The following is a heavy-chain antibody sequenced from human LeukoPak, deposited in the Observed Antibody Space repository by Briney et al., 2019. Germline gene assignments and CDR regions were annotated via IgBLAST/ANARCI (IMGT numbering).Heavy chain of an antibody. D-gene: IGHD3-22*01. V-gene: IGHV3-66*01. CDR2: IYSGGST. Sequence: GGSLRLSCAASGFTVSSNYMSWVRQAPGKGLEWVSVIYSGGSTYYADSVKGRFTISRDNSKNTVDLQMNSLRAEDTAVYYCARGHDYDSSVAYGGQGTLVTVSS. J-gene: IGHJ4*02. CDR3: ARGHDYDSSVAY. CDR1: GFTVSSNY.